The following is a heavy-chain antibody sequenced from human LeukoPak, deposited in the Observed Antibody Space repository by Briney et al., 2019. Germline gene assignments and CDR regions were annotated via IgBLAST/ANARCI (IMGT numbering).Heavy chain of an antibody. D-gene: IGHD3-22*01. J-gene: IGHJ3*02. CDR3: ARSLYYYDSSGYYEDDAFDI. Sequence: GGSLRLSCAASGFTFSSYNMNWVRLAPGKGLEWVSYISSSSSTIYYTDSVKGRFTISRDNAENSLYLQMNSLRAEDTAVYYCARSLYYYDSSGYYEDDAFDIWGQGTMVTVSS. V-gene: IGHV3-48*01. CDR2: ISSSSSTI. CDR1: GFTFSSYN.